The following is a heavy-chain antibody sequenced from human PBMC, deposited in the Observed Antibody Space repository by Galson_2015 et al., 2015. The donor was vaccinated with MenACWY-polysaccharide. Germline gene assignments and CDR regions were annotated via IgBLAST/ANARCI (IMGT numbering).Heavy chain of an antibody. CDR1: GFIFSNSW. Sequence: SLRISCAASGFIFSNSWLHWVRQAPGAGLVWVSRNNTDGSVTSYADSVKGRFTISRDNAKNRLLLQMNSLSAEDTAVYYCAKDSGPGVYAYSWGAFDNWGPGTMVTVSS. D-gene: IGHD3-16*01. CDR3: AKDSGPGVYAYSWGAFDN. J-gene: IGHJ3*02. CDR2: NNTDGSVT. V-gene: IGHV3-74*01.